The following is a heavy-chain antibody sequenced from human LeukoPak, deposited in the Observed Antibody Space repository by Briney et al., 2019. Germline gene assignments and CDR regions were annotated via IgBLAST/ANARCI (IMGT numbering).Heavy chain of an antibody. Sequence: ASVKVSCKASGYTFTSYDISWVRQAPGQGLEWMGRIIPILGIANYAQKFQGRVTITADKSTSTAYMELSSLRSEDTAVYYCARPRHPLRKGDAFDIWGQGTMVTVSS. CDR2: IIPILGIA. V-gene: IGHV1-69*04. J-gene: IGHJ3*02. CDR1: GYTFTSYD. CDR3: ARPRHPLRKGDAFDI. D-gene: IGHD3-16*01.